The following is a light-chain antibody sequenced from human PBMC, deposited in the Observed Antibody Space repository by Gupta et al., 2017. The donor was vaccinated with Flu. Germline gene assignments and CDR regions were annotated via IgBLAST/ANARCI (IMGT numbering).Light chain of an antibody. CDR2: KAS. CDR3: QQYKSYPLT. CDR1: QSFKTY. Sequence: DIQMPQSPSPLSASVGDRVTITCPASQSFKTYLAWYQQKPGKAPRLLIYKASNLESGVPSRFSASGSGTEFTLTIGSLQPDDFATYYCQQYKSYPLTFGGGTKVEIK. V-gene: IGKV1-5*03. J-gene: IGKJ4*01.